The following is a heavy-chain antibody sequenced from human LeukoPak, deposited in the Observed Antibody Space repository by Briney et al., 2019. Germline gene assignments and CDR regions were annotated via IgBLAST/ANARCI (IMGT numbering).Heavy chain of an antibody. D-gene: IGHD6-13*01. CDR2: ISSSSSTI. J-gene: IGHJ4*02. V-gene: IGHV3-48*01. CDR1: GFTFSSYS. CDR3: AKLYSSRNYFDY. Sequence: GGSLRLSCAASGFTFSSYSMNWVRQAPGKGLEWVSYISSSSSTIYYADSVKGRFTISRDNSKNTLYLQMNSLRAEDTAVYYCAKLYSSRNYFDYWGQGTLVTVSS.